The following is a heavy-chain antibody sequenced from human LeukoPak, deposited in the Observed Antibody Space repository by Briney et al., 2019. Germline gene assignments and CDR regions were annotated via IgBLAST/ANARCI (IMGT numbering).Heavy chain of an antibody. Sequence: GSLRLSCAASGFTFSSYSMNWVRQPPGKGLEWMGSIYYSGSAYYTPSLKSRVTISVDTSKNPISPKLSSVTAADTAVYYCASPYLRGTVVNNWFDPWGQRTLVTVSS. J-gene: IGHJ5*02. CDR2: IYYSGSA. V-gene: IGHV4-39*01. D-gene: IGHD4-23*01. CDR1: GFTFSSYSMN. CDR3: ASPYLRGTVVNNWFDP.